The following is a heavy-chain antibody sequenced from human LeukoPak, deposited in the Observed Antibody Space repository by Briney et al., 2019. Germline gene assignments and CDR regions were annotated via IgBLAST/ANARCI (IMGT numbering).Heavy chain of an antibody. Sequence: GGSLRLSCVASGLTVSNHWMSWVRQAPGKGLEWVANIREERGQEYYVDSVKGRFIISKNSAKNSLYLQMNTLRVEDTAMYYCASLDTAKQPLANHWGQGTLVTVSS. CDR1: GLTVSNHW. D-gene: IGHD5-18*01. J-gene: IGHJ5*02. CDR3: ASLDTAKQPLANH. V-gene: IGHV3-7*03. CDR2: IREERGQE.